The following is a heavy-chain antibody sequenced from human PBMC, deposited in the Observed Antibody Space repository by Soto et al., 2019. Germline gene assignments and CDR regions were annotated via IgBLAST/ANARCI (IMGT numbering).Heavy chain of an antibody. J-gene: IGHJ6*02. CDR1: GYTFTSYY. CDR2: INPSGGST. V-gene: IGHV1-46*01. CDR3: ARGLTIFGVVDYYYGMDV. D-gene: IGHD3-3*01. Sequence: ASVKVSCKASGYTFTSYYMHWVRQAPGQGLEWMGIINPSGGSTSYAQKFQGRVTMTRDTSTSTVYMELSSLRSEDTAVYYCARGLTIFGVVDYYYGMDVWGQGTTVTVSS.